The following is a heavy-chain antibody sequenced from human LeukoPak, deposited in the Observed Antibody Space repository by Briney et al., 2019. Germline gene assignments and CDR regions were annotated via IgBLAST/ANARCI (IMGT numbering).Heavy chain of an antibody. CDR3: AREGEGSGTYSAFDI. D-gene: IGHD3-10*01. J-gene: IGHJ3*02. Sequence: PGGSLRLSCAASGFTFSSNWMHWVRQAPGKGLVWVSRINTAGSGTSYADSVKGRFTISRDNAKNTLYLQMGSLRAEDTAVYYCAREGEGSGTYSAFDIWGHGTMVTVSS. CDR2: INTAGSGT. CDR1: GFTFSSNW. V-gene: IGHV3-74*01.